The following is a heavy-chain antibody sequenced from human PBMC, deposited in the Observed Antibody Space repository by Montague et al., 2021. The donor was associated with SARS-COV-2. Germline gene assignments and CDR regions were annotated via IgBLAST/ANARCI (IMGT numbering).Heavy chain of an antibody. V-gene: IGHV4-39*01. CDR3: ARQSATHAFDP. CDR1: SGSISPSDTHY. CDR2: ISYSGST. J-gene: IGHJ5*02. Sequence: SETLSLTCVVSSGSISPSDTHYWGWVRPAPGKGLEWIATISYSGSTSYTPPLRSRVTISVDTSKNQLSLNLRSVTAADTSVYYCARQSATHAFDPWGQGILVTVSS.